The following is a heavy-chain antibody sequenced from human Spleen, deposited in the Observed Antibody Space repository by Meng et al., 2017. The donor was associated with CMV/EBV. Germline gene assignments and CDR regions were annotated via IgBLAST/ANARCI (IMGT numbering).Heavy chain of an antibody. J-gene: IGHJ6*02. D-gene: IGHD3-3*01. V-gene: IGHV3-7*04. CDR3: ARGDSWSGYYSTARYAVDV. Sequence: GESLKISCAASEFTFNSYWMNWVRQAPGKGLEWVADIKQDGSEKHYVDAVKGRFTISRDNAKKSLYLQMNSLRAEDTAVYFCARGDSWSGYYSTARYAVDVWGLGTTVTVSS. CDR2: IKQDGSEK. CDR1: EFTFNSYW.